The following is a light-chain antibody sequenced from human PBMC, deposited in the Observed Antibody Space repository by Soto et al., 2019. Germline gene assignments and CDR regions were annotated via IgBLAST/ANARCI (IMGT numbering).Light chain of an antibody. CDR3: SSYTTSSTVV. CDR2: EVS. Sequence: ALTQPASVFGSPGQSITFSCTGTSSDVGGYNFVSWYQQHPGKAPKLMIYEVSSRPSGVSNRFSGSKSGNTASLTISGLQPEDEADYYCSSYTTSSTVVFGTGTQLTVL. V-gene: IGLV2-14*03. J-gene: IGLJ1*01. CDR1: SSDVGGYNF.